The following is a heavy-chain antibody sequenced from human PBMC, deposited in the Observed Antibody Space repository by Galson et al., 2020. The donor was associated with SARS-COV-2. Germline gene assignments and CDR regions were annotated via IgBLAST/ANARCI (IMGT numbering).Heavy chain of an antibody. CDR2: IDWDDDK. CDR3: ARVTRRMGGGVVANWFDP. V-gene: IGHV2-70*11. CDR1: GFSLTTTGMC. Sequence: SGPTLVKPTQTLTLTCTFSGFSLTTTGMCVSWIRQPPGKALEWLARIDWDDDKYYSTSLKTRLTISKDTSKNQVVLTMTNMDPVDTATYYCARVTRRMGGGVVANWFDPWGQLTLVTVSS. D-gene: IGHD2-15*01. J-gene: IGHJ5*02.